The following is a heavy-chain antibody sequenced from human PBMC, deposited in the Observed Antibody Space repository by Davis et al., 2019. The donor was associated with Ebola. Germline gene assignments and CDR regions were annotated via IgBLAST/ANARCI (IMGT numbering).Heavy chain of an antibody. CDR3: ARDFDGGNYYFDY. CDR2: IIPIFDTP. Sequence: SSVHVSFMTSVGPFSSHPISWVRQAPRQGLEWMGGIIPIFDTPHYAQKFQGRITITADASTSTAYMELSSLRSEDTATYFCARDFDGGNYYFDYWGPGTPVTVSS. J-gene: IGHJ4*02. V-gene: IGHV1-69*13. D-gene: IGHD3-9*01. CDR1: VGPFSSHP.